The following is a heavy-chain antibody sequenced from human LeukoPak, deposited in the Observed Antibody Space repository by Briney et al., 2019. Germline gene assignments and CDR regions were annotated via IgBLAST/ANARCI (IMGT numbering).Heavy chain of an antibody. D-gene: IGHD3-10*02. V-gene: IGHV3-48*03. CDR3: AELGITMIGGV. CDR1: GFTFSSYE. Sequence: PGGSLRLSCAAPGFTFSSYEMNRVRQAPGKGVEWVSYISTSASTEYYADSVKCRFTISRHNAKNSLYLQMNSLRAEDTAVYYCAELGITMIGGVWGKGTTVTISS. CDR2: ISTSASTE. J-gene: IGHJ6*04.